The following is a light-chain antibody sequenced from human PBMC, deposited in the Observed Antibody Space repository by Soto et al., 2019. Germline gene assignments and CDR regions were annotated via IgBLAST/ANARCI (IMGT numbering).Light chain of an antibody. Sequence: EIVMTQSPATLSVSPGGRATPSPRASQSVNIYLAWYQQKPGQAPRLLIFGASYRATGIPARFSGSGSGTEFNLTISSLQSEDFAVYFCQQYDDWLRLTFGGGTKVDIK. CDR1: QSVNIY. CDR2: GAS. CDR3: QQYDDWLRLT. J-gene: IGKJ4*01. V-gene: IGKV3D-15*01.